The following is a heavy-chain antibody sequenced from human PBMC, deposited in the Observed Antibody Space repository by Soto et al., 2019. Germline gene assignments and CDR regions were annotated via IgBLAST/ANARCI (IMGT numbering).Heavy chain of an antibody. CDR3: AAFATTGYAFDV. V-gene: IGHV1-58*01. D-gene: IGHD4-17*01. J-gene: IGHJ3*01. CDR1: GFTFTRSA. Sequence: QMQLVQSGPEVKKPGTSVKVSCKASGFTFTRSAVQWVRQARGQRPEWIGWIVVGSGNTNYAQKFQERVTITRDMSTSTAYMELSSLRAEDTAVYYCAAFATTGYAFDVWGQGTMVTVSS. CDR2: IVVGSGNT.